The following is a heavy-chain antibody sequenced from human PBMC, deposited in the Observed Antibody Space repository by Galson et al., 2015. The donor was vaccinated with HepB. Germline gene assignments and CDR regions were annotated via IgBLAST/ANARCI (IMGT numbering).Heavy chain of an antibody. D-gene: IGHD5-18*01. J-gene: IGHJ4*02. CDR2: INSDGSST. Sequence: SLRLSCAASGFTFSSYWMHWVRQAPGKGLVWVSRINSDGSSTSYADSVKGRFTISRDNAKNTLYLQMNSLRAEDTAVYYCARGGVGGYSYGYLGYWGQGTLVTVSS. CDR1: GFTFSSYW. CDR3: ARGGVGGYSYGYLGY. V-gene: IGHV3-74*01.